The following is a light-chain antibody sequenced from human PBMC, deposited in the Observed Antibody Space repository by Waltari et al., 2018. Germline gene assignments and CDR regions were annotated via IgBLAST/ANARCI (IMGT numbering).Light chain of an antibody. V-gene: IGKV3-11*01. J-gene: IGKJ1*01. CDR1: QSVRRY. Sequence: EIVLTQSPATLSLSPWERATLSCRASQSVRRYLAWYQQKPGQAPRLLIYDASNRATGIPARFSGSGSGTDFTLTISSLEPEDFAVYYCQQRSNWPGTFGQGTKVEIK. CDR2: DAS. CDR3: QQRSNWPGT.